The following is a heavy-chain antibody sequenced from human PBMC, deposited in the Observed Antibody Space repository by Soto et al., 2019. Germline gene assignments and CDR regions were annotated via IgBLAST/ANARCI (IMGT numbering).Heavy chain of an antibody. CDR3: ASLGYDRYYYGMDV. D-gene: IGHD3-22*01. Sequence: SETLSLTCTVSGGSVSSSSYYWGWIRQPPGKGLEWIGSIYYSGSTYYNPSLKSRVTISVDTSKNQFSLKLSSVTAADTAVYYCASLGYDRYYYGMDVWGQGTTVTVAS. CDR2: IYYSGST. V-gene: IGHV4-39*01. CDR1: GGSVSSSSYY. J-gene: IGHJ6*02.